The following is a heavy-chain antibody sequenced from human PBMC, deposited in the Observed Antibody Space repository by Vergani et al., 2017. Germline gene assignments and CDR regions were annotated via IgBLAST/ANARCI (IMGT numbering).Heavy chain of an antibody. CDR3: ARDRRGEYWGXVAGTDYYYYGMDV. V-gene: IGHV3-74*01. J-gene: IGHJ6*02. Sequence: EVQLVESGGGLVQPGGSLRLSCAASGFTFSSYWMHWVRQAPGKGLVWVSRINSDGSSTSYADSVKGRFTISRDNAKNTLYLQMNSLRAEDTAVYYCARDRRGEYWGXVAGTDYYYYGMDVWGQGTTVTVSS. D-gene: IGHD6-19*01. CDR1: GFTFSSYW. CDR2: INSDGSST.